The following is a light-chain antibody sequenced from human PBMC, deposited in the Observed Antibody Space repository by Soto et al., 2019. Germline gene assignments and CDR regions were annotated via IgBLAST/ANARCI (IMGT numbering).Light chain of an antibody. CDR2: DAS. CDR3: QPYKSYSRYT. J-gene: IGKJ2*01. V-gene: IGKV1-5*01. CDR1: QSISSW. Sequence: DIQMTQSPSTLSASVGDRVTITCRASQSISSWLTWYQQKPGKAPKLLIYDASSLETGVPSRFSGSGYGTEFTIPISSMQPYDFAAYFCQPYKSYSRYTFGQGNKLEIK.